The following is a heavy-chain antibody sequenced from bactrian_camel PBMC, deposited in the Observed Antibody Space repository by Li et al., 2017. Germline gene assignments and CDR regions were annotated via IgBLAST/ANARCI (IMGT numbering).Heavy chain of an antibody. CDR3: AIGVQHNGF. CDR2: IDSDGTT. V-gene: IGHV3S53*01. Sequence: HVQLVESGGGSVQAGGSLTLSCTPSGNTVSMRCMGWFRQAPGKEREGVAGIDSDGTTSYTDSVKGRFTISRDNAKNTLYLQLNSLKIEDTAMYYCAIGVQHNGFLGQGTQVTVS. CDR1: GNTVSMRC. D-gene: IGHD2*01. J-gene: IGHJ6*01.